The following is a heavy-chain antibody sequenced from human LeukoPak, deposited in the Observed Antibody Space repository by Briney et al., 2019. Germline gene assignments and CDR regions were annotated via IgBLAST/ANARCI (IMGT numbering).Heavy chain of an antibody. CDR3: AKVGGMDPFQH. D-gene: IGHD3-16*01. CDR1: GVTFSSYS. CDR2: FRSDGGT. Sequence: GGSLRLSCAASGVTFSSYSMSWVRQAPGAGLAWVSSFRSDGGTYYADSVKGRFTISRDASKNTLYLQMNSLRAEDTAVYYCAKVGGMDPFQHWGQGTLVTVSS. V-gene: IGHV3-23*01. J-gene: IGHJ1*01.